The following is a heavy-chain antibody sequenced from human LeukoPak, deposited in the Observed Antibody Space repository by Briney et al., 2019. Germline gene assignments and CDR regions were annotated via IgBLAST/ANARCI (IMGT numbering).Heavy chain of an antibody. Sequence: SQTLSLTCAISGDSVSSNSAAWSWIRQSPSRGLEWLGRTYYRSKWYNDYAVSVKSRITINADASKNQFSLQLNSVTPEDTAVYYCAREHPMVRGVMAMDVWGQGTTVTVSS. D-gene: IGHD3-10*01. CDR3: AREHPMVRGVMAMDV. V-gene: IGHV6-1*01. J-gene: IGHJ6*02. CDR2: TYYRSKWYN. CDR1: GDSVSSNSAA.